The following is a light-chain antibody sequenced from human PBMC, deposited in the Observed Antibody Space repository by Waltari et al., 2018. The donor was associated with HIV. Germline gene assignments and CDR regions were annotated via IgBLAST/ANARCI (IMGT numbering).Light chain of an antibody. V-gene: IGKV3-15*01. CDR1: RDLTTN. J-gene: IGKJ2*01. CDR2: DAS. Sequence: VMTQSPSTLSVSPGETATLSCRASRDLTTNLAWFQQRPGQSPRLLIYDASTRVTGIPGRFSGSGSGTQFTRTIANCQSEDFAVYYCQQYYTWPYTFGRGAKVEI. CDR3: QQYYTWPYT.